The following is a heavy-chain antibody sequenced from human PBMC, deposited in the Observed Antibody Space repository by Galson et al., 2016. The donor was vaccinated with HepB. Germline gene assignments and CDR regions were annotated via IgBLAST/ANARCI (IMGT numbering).Heavy chain of an antibody. Sequence: SVKVSCKASNFTFRRFGVAWVRQAPGHGLEWMGWISSYNGATRYPQKFKGRVTLTTDTSTTTAYMDLRNLSSDDTALYYCARASWEFATKFDYWGQGTLVTVSS. CDR3: ARASWEFATKFDY. CDR1: NFTFRRFG. V-gene: IGHV1-18*01. J-gene: IGHJ4*02. CDR2: ISSYNGAT. D-gene: IGHD1-26*01.